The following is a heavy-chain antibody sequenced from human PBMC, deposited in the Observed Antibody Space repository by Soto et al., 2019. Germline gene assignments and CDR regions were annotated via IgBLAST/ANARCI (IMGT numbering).Heavy chain of an antibody. CDR3: ARAVLMVYMDV. V-gene: IGHV1-3*01. J-gene: IGHJ6*02. CDR2: INAGNGNT. Sequence: PEASVKVSCKASGYTFTSYAMHWVRQAPGQRLEWMGWINAGNGNTKYSQKFQGRVTITRDTSASTAYMELSSLRSEDTAVYYCARAVLMVYMDVWGQGTTVTVSS. D-gene: IGHD2-8*01. CDR1: GYTFTSYA.